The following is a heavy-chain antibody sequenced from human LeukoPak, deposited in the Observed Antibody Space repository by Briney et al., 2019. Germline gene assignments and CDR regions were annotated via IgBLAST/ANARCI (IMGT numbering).Heavy chain of an antibody. CDR2: IYCSGST. CDR3: ARAGYCSGGSCYDAFDI. D-gene: IGHD2-15*01. Sequence: PSQTLSLTCTVSGGSISNGGYYWRWIRQHPGKGLEWIGYIYCSGSTYYNPSLKSRVTISVDTSKNQFSLKLSSVTAADTAVYYCARAGYCSGGSCYDAFDIWGQGTMVTVSS. J-gene: IGHJ3*02. V-gene: IGHV4-31*03. CDR1: GGSISNGGYY.